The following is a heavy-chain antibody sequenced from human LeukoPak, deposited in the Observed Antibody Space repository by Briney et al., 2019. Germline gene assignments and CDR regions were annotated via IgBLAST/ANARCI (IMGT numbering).Heavy chain of an antibody. D-gene: IGHD3-22*01. V-gene: IGHV3-48*04. Sequence: GGSLRLSCAASGFTFSSYSMNWVRQAPGKGLEWVSYISSSSSTIYYADSVKGRFTISRDDAKNSLYLQMNSLRAEDTAVYYCARSYTYYYDSSGSALTGYWGQGTLVTVSS. CDR1: GFTFSSYS. CDR3: ARSYTYYYDSSGSALTGY. J-gene: IGHJ4*02. CDR2: ISSSSSTI.